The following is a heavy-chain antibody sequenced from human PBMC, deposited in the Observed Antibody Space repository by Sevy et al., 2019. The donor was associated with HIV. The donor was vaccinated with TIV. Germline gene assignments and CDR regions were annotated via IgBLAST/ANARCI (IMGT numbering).Heavy chain of an antibody. CDR2: ISSSSSDI. CDR3: ARGWYDDFWSGYVIQKGQYYFDY. V-gene: IGHV3-21*01. Sequence: GGSLRLSCAASGFTFSSYSMSWVRQAPGKGLEWVSSISSSSSDIYYADSVKGRFTISRDNAKNSLYLQMNSLRAEDTAIYYCARGWYDDFWSGYVIQKGQYYFDYWGQGTLVTVSS. J-gene: IGHJ4*02. D-gene: IGHD3-3*01. CDR1: GFTFSSYS.